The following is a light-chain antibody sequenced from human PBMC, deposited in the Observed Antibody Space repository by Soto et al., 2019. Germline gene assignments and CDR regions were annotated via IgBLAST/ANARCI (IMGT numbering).Light chain of an antibody. V-gene: IGKV1-5*01. CDR3: QQYNTYST. CDR2: DAT. J-gene: IGKJ5*01. CDR1: QTIDSW. Sequence: DIQMTQSPSILSASVGDSVTITCRASQTIDSWVAWYQQKPGKAPKLLVYDATSLESGVSSRFSGSGYGTDFTLTISSLQPDDFATYYCQQYNTYSTFGQGTRLEIK.